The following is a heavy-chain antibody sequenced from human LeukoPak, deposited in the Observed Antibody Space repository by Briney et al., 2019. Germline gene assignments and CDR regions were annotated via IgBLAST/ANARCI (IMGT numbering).Heavy chain of an antibody. D-gene: IGHD2-2*01. CDR3: ARASRLFSHCSSTSCYYY. V-gene: IGHV1-69*13. Sequence: GASVTVSCKASGYTFTSYGISWVRQAPGQGLEWMGGIIPIFGTANYAQKFQGRVTITADESTSTAYMELSSLRSEDTAVYYCARASRLFSHCSSTSCYYYWGQGTLVTVSS. CDR1: GYTFTSYG. CDR2: IIPIFGTA. J-gene: IGHJ4*02.